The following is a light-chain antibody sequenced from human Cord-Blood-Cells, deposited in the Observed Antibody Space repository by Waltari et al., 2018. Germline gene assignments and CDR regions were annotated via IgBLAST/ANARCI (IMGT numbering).Light chain of an antibody. CDR1: QCVSSY. J-gene: IGKJ2*01. CDR2: DAA. V-gene: IGKV3-11*01. Sequence: EILLTQSPATLSLSPGERATLSCRASQCVSSYLAWYQQKPGQAPRLLIYDAANRATGIPARFSGSGSGTDFTLTISSLETEDFAVYYCQQRSNWPPMYTFGQGTKLEIK. CDR3: QQRSNWPPMYT.